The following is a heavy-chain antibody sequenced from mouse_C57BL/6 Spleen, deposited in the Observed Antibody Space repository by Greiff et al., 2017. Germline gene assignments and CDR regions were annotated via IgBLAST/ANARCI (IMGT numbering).Heavy chain of an antibody. CDR1: GYSITSGYD. CDR2: ISYSGST. V-gene: IGHV3-1*01. CDR3: ARDGYFPFAY. J-gene: IGHJ3*01. D-gene: IGHD2-3*01. Sequence: EVQLQESGPGMVKPSQSLSLTCTVTGYSITSGYDWHWIRHFPGNKLEWMGYISYSGSTNYNPSLKSRISITHDTSKNHFFLKLNSVTTEDTATXYCARDGYFPFAYWGQGTLVTVSA.